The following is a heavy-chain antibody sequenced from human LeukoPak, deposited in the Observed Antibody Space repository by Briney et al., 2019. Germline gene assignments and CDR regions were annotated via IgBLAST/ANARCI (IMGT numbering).Heavy chain of an antibody. Sequence: SETLSLTXTVSGGSISSGDYYWSWIRQPPGKGLEWIGYIYYSGSTYYNPSLKSRVTISVDTSKNQFSLKLSSVTAADTAVYYCARASDALNWYFDLWGRGTLVTVSS. D-gene: IGHD4/OR15-4a*01. J-gene: IGHJ2*01. V-gene: IGHV4-30-4*08. CDR1: GGSISSGDYY. CDR3: ARASDALNWYFDL. CDR2: IYYSGST.